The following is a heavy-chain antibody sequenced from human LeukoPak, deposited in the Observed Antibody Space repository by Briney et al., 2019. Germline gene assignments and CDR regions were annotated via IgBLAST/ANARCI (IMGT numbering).Heavy chain of an antibody. V-gene: IGHV3-48*01. D-gene: IGHD1-1*01. CDR3: ARPLTTNWYPGFDC. CDR2: ISSSSSGTT. Sequence: GGSLRLSCAASGFTFSSYSMYWVRQAPGKGLEWISYISSSSSGTTYYADSVKGRFTISRDNARSSLYLQMNSVRVEDTAVYYCARPLTTNWYPGFDCWGQGTLVTVSS. CDR1: GFTFSSYS. J-gene: IGHJ4*02.